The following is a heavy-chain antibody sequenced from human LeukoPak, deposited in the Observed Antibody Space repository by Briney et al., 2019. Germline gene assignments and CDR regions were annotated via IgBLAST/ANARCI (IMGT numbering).Heavy chain of an antibody. CDR1: GYSFSSHW. CDR3: ARQWGRGSGSYLAY. Sequence: GESLKISCKGSGYSFSSHWIAWVRQMPGKGLEWMGVIYPGDSDTTNSPSFQGQVTISVDKSISTAYLQWGSLRASDTAMYYCARQWGRGSGSYLAYWGQGTVVTVSS. J-gene: IGHJ4*02. V-gene: IGHV5-51*01. D-gene: IGHD3-10*01. CDR2: IYPGDSDT.